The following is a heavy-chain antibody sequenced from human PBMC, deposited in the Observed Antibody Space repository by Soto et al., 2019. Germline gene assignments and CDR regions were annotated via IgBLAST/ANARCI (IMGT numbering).Heavy chain of an antibody. V-gene: IGHV4-39*01. Sequence: PSETLSLTCSVSGGSISSSPYYWGWIRQPPGKGLEWLGTIYYSGTTSYNPSLKSRVIISVDTSNNQLFLKLRSVTAADTAVYYCARHRQYYDTSGCQQRYFDYWGQGTQVTVSS. D-gene: IGHD3-22*01. CDR3: ARHRQYYDTSGCQQRYFDY. CDR1: GGSISSSPYY. CDR2: IYYSGTT. J-gene: IGHJ4*02.